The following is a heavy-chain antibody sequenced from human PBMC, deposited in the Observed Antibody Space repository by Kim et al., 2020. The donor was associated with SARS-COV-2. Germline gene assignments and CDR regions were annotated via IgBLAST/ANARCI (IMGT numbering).Heavy chain of an antibody. V-gene: IGHV3-43*01. D-gene: IGHD3-3*02. CDR3: AKEKSRISDY. CDR1: GFIFHEYN. Sequence: GGSLRLSCAASGFIFHEYNMNWVRQAPGKGLEWVAFITWDGGSTYYADSVRDRFTISRYNAKNSLYLQMNSLTIEDSALYYCAKEKSRISDYWGEAPLVT. J-gene: IGHJ4*02. CDR2: ITWDGGST.